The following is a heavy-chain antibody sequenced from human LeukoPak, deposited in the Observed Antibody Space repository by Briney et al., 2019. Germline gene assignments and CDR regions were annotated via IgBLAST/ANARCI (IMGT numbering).Heavy chain of an antibody. J-gene: IGHJ3*02. V-gene: IGHV1-2*02. CDR2: INPNSGGT. CDR1: GYTFTGYY. Sequence: ASVKVSCKASGYTFTGYYMHWVRQAPGQGLEWMGWINPNSGGTNYAQKFQGRVTMTRDTSISTAYMELSRLRSDDTAVYYCARGASWDSSGYLEHAFDIWGQGTMVTVSS. CDR3: ARGASWDSSGYLEHAFDI. D-gene: IGHD3-22*01.